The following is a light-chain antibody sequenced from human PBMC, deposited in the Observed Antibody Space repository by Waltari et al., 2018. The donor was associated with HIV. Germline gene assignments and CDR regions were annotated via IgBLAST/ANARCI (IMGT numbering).Light chain of an antibody. Sequence: QSALTQPASVSGSPGQSITISCTGTSSDVGASKYVSWYQQHPDKVPKLIIYEFINRPSGVSNRFSGSKSGNTASLTISGLQTEDEADYYCSSYTSAETVVFGVGTRVTVL. J-gene: IGLJ1*01. CDR3: SSYTSAETVV. V-gene: IGLV2-14*01. CDR1: SSDVGASKY. CDR2: EFI.